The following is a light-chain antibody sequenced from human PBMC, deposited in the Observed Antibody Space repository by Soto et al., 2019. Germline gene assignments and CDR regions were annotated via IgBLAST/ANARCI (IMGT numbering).Light chain of an antibody. Sequence: QSALTQPPSASGSPGQSVTISCTGTSSDVGRYNYVSWYQQHPGKAPKLMISEVTKRPSGVHDRFSGSKSGNTASLTVSGLQAEDEADYYCSSYAGGNNLYVFGTGTKLTVL. CDR3: SSYAGGNNLYV. CDR1: SSDVGRYNY. J-gene: IGLJ1*01. V-gene: IGLV2-8*01. CDR2: EVT.